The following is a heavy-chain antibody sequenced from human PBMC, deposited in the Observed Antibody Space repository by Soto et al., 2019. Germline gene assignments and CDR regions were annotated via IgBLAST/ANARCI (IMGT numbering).Heavy chain of an antibody. CDR3: AATAARPGWFDT. V-gene: IGHV1-69*13. J-gene: IGHJ5*02. Sequence: GASVKVSCKASGGTFSSYAISWVRQAPGQGLEWMGGIIPIFGTANYAQKFQGRVTITADESTSTAYMELSSLRSEDTAVYYCAATAARPGWFDTWGQGTLVTVSS. CDR2: IIPIFGTA. D-gene: IGHD6-6*01. CDR1: GGTFSSYA.